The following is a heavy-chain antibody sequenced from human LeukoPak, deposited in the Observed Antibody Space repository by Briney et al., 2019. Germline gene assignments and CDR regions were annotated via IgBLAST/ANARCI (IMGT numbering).Heavy chain of an antibody. CDR1: GFTFDDYA. Sequence: GGSLRLSCAASGFTFDDYAMHWVRQAPGKGLEWVSGISWNSGSIGYADSVKGRFTISGDNAKNSLYLQMNSLRAEDTALYYCAKDIMVRGVAYGMDVWGQGTTVTVSS. V-gene: IGHV3-9*01. D-gene: IGHD3-10*01. CDR3: AKDIMVRGVAYGMDV. CDR2: ISWNSGSI. J-gene: IGHJ6*02.